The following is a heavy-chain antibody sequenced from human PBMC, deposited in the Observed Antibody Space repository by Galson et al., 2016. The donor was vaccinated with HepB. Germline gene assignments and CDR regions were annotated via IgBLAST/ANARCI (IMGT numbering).Heavy chain of an antibody. CDR3: ARAILDSSGYYPTRNWFDL. J-gene: IGHJ5*02. CDR1: GGSIRSGEYF. D-gene: IGHD3-22*01. V-gene: IGHV4-31*03. CDR2: IFYTGST. Sequence: TLSLTCTVSGGSIRSGEYFWSWIRQHPGKGLEWIGFIFYTGSTYYNPSLKSRLYISIDTSENQFSLRLSSVTAADTAVYFCARAILDSSGYYPTRNWFDLWGQGTPATVSS.